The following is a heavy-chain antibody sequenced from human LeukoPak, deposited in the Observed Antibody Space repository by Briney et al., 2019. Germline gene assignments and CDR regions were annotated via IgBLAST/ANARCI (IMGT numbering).Heavy chain of an antibody. CDR1: GFTFSSYA. CDR2: ISGSGGST. Sequence: GESLRLSCAASGFTFSSYAMSWVRQAPGKGLEWVSAISGSGGSTYYADSVKGRFTISRDNSKNTLYLQMNSLGAEDTAVYYCARPYDTRGYFPDYWGQGTLVTVSS. D-gene: IGHD3-22*01. J-gene: IGHJ4*02. V-gene: IGHV3-23*01. CDR3: ARPYDTRGYFPDY.